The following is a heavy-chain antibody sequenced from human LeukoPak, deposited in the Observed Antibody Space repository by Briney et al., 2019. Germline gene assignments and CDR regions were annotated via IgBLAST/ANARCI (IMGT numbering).Heavy chain of an antibody. D-gene: IGHD3-22*01. Sequence: GGSLRLSCAASGFSFSSYRKHWVRPAPGMGPVWVSRISNDGSSTSFADSVKGRFTISRDNARNTLYLQMSSLRAEDTAVYYCARDNYDSSGYYYNFDSWGQGTLVTVSS. J-gene: IGHJ4*02. V-gene: IGHV3-74*01. CDR2: ISNDGSST. CDR3: ARDNYDSSGYYYNFDS. CDR1: GFSFSSYR.